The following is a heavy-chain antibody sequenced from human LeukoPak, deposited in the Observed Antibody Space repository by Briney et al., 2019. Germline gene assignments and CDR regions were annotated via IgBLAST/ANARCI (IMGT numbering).Heavy chain of an antibody. CDR3: ARASDYGGKDAFDI. CDR2: INPNSGGT. D-gene: IGHD4-23*01. V-gene: IGHV1-2*02. CDR1: GYTFTGYY. J-gene: IGHJ3*02. Sequence: ASVKVSCKASGYTFTGYYMHWVRQAPGQGLEWMGWINPNSGGTNYAQKFQGRVTMTRDTSISTAYMELSRLRSDDTAVYYCARASDYGGKDAFDIWGQGTMVTVSS.